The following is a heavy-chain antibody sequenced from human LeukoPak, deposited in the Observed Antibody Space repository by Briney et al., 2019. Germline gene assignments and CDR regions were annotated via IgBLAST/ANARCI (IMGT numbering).Heavy chain of an antibody. CDR1: SGSFSSYY. J-gene: IGHJ4*02. V-gene: IGHV4-34*01. D-gene: IGHD3-10*01. CDR3: ARTAKYYYGSETYYFFDY. Sequence: SETLSLTCAVYSGSFSSYYWNWIRQPPGKGLEWIGEINHSGSTKYNPSLKSRVTISVDTSQNQFSLKLTSVTPADTAVYYCARTAKYYYGSETYYFFDYWGQGTLVTVSS. CDR2: INHSGST.